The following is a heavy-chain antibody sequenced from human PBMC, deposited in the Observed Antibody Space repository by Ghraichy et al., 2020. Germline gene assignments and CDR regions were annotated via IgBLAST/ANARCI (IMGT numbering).Heavy chain of an antibody. J-gene: IGHJ4*02. V-gene: IGHV3-48*02. CDR3: ARAHYSSGWYGADYFDY. Sequence: LSLTCAASGFTFSSYSMNWVRQAPGKGLEWVSYISSSSSTIYYADSVKGRFTISRDNAKNSLYLQMNSLRDEDTAVYYCARAHYSSGWYGADYFDYWGQGTLVTVSS. D-gene: IGHD6-19*01. CDR2: ISSSSSTI. CDR1: GFTFSSYS.